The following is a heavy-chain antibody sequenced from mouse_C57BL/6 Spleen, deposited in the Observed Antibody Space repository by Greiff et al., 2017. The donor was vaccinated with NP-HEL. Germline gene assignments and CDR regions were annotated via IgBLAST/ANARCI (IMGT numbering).Heavy chain of an antibody. D-gene: IGHD1-1*01. CDR3: ATGPITTVVARYFEV. V-gene: IGHV1-52*01. Sequence: QVQLQQPGAELVRPGSSVKLSCKASGYTFTSYWMHWVKQRPIQGLEWIGNIDPSDSETHYNQKFKDKATLTVDKSSSTAYMQLSSLTSEDSAVYDCATGPITTVVARYFEVWGTGTTVTVSS. J-gene: IGHJ1*03. CDR2: IDPSDSET. CDR1: GYTFTSYW.